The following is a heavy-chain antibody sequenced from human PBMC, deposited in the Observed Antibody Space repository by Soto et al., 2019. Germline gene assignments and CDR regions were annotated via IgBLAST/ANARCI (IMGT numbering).Heavy chain of an antibody. V-gene: IGHV3-23*01. CDR2: ISGSGGST. CDR1: GFTFSSYA. Sequence: GGPLRLSCAASGFTFSSYAMSWVRQAPGKGLEWVSAISGSGGSTYYADSVKGRFTISRDNSKNTLYLQMNSLRAEDTAVYYCAKDQVGRAAAGEFDYWGQGTLVTVSS. J-gene: IGHJ4*02. CDR3: AKDQVGRAAAGEFDY. D-gene: IGHD6-13*01.